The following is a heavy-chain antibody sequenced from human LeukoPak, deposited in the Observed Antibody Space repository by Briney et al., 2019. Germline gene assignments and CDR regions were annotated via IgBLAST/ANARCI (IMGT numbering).Heavy chain of an antibody. V-gene: IGHV1-18*01. J-gene: IGHJ5*02. Sequence: ASVKVSCKASGYTFTSYGISWVRQAPGQGLEWMGWISAYNGNTNYAQKLQGRVTMTTDTSTSTAYMELRSLRSDDTAVYYCARGRFTMVRGVKDWFDPWGQGTLVTVSS. CDR2: ISAYNGNT. D-gene: IGHD3-10*01. CDR1: GYTFTSYG. CDR3: ARGRFTMVRGVKDWFDP.